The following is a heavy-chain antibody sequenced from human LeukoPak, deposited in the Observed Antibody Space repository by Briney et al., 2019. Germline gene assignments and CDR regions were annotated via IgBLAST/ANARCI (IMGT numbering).Heavy chain of an antibody. CDR3: ARDGAAAAANPFDY. D-gene: IGHD6-13*01. Sequence: PGGSLRLSCAASGFTFSSYEMNWVRQAPGKGLEWVSYISSSGSTIYYADSVKGRFTISRDNAKNSLYLQMNSLRAEDTAVYYCARDGAAAAANPFDYWGQGTLVTVPS. CDR1: GFTFSSYE. V-gene: IGHV3-48*03. CDR2: ISSSGSTI. J-gene: IGHJ4*02.